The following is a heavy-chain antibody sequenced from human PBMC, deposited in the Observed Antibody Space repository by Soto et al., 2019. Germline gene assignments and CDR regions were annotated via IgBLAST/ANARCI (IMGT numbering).Heavy chain of an antibody. CDR1: GYTFTSYY. J-gene: IGHJ4*02. D-gene: IGHD1-7*01. CDR3: AKDLYWNYSFWY. CDR2: INPSGGST. V-gene: IGHV1-46*01. Sequence: ASVKVSCKASGYTFTSYYMHWVRQVPGQGLEWMGIINPSGGSTSYAQKFQGRVTMTRDTSTSTVYVELSSLRSEDTAVYYCAKDLYWNYSFWYWGQGTLVTVSS.